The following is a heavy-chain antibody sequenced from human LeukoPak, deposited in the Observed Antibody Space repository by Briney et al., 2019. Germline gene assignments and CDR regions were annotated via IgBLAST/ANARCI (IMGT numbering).Heavy chain of an antibody. J-gene: IGHJ6*02. CDR1: GFTFSDYY. V-gene: IGHV3-11*01. D-gene: IGHD3-10*01. CDR2: ISSSGSTI. Sequence: GGSLRLSCAASGFTFSDYYMSWIRQAPGKGLEWVSYISSSGSTIYYADSVKGRFTISRDNAKNSLYLQMNSLRAEDTAVYYCARDAALWFGELLYHYGMDVWGQGTTVTVSS. CDR3: ARDAALWFGELLYHYGMDV.